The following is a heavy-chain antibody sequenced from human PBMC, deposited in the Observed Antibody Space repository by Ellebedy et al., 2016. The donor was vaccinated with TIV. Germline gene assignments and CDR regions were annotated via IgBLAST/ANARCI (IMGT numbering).Heavy chain of an antibody. J-gene: IGHJ4*02. CDR1: GFTFSNYW. Sequence: GESLKISCAAPGFTFSNYWMSWVRQAPGKGLEWVANIKQDASERYYVDSVKGRFSISRDNAKNSIYLQMNSLRDEDTAVYYCARDQWLGRAYYFDYWGQGTLLTVSS. V-gene: IGHV3-7*01. CDR3: ARDQWLGRAYYFDY. CDR2: IKQDASER. D-gene: IGHD6-19*01.